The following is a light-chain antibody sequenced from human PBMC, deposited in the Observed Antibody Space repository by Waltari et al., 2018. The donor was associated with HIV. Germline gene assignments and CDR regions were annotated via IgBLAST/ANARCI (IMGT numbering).Light chain of an antibody. Sequence: QSALTQPASVSGSAGQSITIPCTGTSSDVGVYNLVSWYQQHPGKAPQLIIYEVNKRPSGLSTRFSGSKSGNTASLTISGLQAEDEADYYCCSYAGSTTSYVFGTGTKVTVL. CDR1: SSDVGVYNL. CDR3: CSYAGSTTSYV. V-gene: IGLV2-23*02. J-gene: IGLJ1*01. CDR2: EVN.